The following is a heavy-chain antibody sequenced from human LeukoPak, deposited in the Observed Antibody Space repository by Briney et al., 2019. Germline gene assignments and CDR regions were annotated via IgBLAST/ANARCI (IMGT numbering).Heavy chain of an antibody. CDR1: GYDFSIYW. Sequence: GESLKISCKGSGYDFSIYWIAWARQMRGKGLAWMGIFYPADSDTRYGASFQGQVTISVDKSISTAYIQWSNLKASDTAMYYCARVSGYSGYEGDAFDIWGQGTTVTVSS. D-gene: IGHD5-12*01. CDR3: ARVSGYSGYEGDAFDI. J-gene: IGHJ3*02. V-gene: IGHV5-51*01. CDR2: FYPADSDT.